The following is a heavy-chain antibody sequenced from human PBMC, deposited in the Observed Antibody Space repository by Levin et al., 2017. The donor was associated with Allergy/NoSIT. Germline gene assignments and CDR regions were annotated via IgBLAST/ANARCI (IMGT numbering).Heavy chain of an antibody. Sequence: RSQTLSLTCAVYGGSFSGYYWSWIRQPPGKGLEWIGEINHSGSTNYNPSLKSRVTISVDTSKNQFSLKLSSVTAADTAVYYCARGPGSSAGWFDPWGQGTLVTVSS. CDR1: GGSFSGYY. D-gene: IGHD6-6*01. V-gene: IGHV4-34*01. J-gene: IGHJ5*02. CDR2: INHSGST. CDR3: ARGPGSSAGWFDP.